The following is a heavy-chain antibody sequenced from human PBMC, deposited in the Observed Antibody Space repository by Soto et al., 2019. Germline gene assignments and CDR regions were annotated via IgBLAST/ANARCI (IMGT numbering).Heavy chain of an antibody. CDR1: GFTFSSSA. CDR3: AADIYYYDSSGYWHPFDY. D-gene: IGHD3-22*01. J-gene: IGHJ4*02. V-gene: IGHV1-58*01. CDR2: IDVGSANA. Sequence: GASVKVSCKTSGFTFSSSAVHWVRQARGHRLQWIGWIDVGSANANYAHMLQERVTISRDMSTSTAYMELSSLRPEDTAVYYCAADIYYYDSSGYWHPFDYWGQGTLVTVSS.